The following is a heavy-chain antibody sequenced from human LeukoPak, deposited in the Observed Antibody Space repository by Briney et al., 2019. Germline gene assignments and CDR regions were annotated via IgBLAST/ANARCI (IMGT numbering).Heavy chain of an antibody. Sequence: GGSLRLSCAASGFTFSSYAMHWVRQAPGKGLEWVAVISYDGSNKYYADSVKGRFTISRDNSKNTLYLQMNSLRAEDTAVYYCARPTTVVTVYYFDYWGQGALVTVSS. CDR2: ISYDGSNK. V-gene: IGHV3-30-3*01. CDR1: GFTFSSYA. D-gene: IGHD4-17*01. CDR3: ARPTTVVTVYYFDY. J-gene: IGHJ4*02.